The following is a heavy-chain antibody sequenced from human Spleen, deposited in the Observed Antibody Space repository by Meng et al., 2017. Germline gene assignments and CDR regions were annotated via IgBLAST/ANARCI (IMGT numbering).Heavy chain of an antibody. CDR2: ISSSGSTI. V-gene: IGHV3-48*03. CDR3: AREVGPGKYSPFDY. CDR1: GFTFSSYE. J-gene: IGHJ4*02. Sequence: GESLKTSCAASGFTFSSYEMNWVRQAPGKGLEWVSYISSSGSTIYYADSVKGRFTISRDNAKNSLYLQMNSLRAEDTAVYYCAREVGPGKYSPFDYWGQGTLVTVSS. D-gene: IGHD4-11*01.